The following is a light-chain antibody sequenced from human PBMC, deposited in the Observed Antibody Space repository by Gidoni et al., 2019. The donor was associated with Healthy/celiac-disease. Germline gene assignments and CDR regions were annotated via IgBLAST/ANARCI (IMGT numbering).Light chain of an antibody. CDR2: GAS. CDR3: QQYGSSLWT. V-gene: IGKV3-20*01. Sequence: DLTHSPGSLSLSPAERATLSCRASQSVSSSYLAWYQQKPGQAPRLLIYGASSRATGIPDRFSGSGSGTDFTLTISRLEPEDFAVYYCQQYGSSLWTFGQGTKVEIK. J-gene: IGKJ1*01. CDR1: QSVSSSY.